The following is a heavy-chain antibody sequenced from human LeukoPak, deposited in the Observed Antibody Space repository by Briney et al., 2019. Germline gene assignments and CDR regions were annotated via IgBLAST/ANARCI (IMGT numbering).Heavy chain of an antibody. CDR3: ARDLMGWDLHYFDY. V-gene: IGHV3-7*01. Sequence: PGESLRLSCAASGFSFSTYWMSWVRQAPGKGLEWVANINQDGTEKYYVDSVKGRFTVSRDYAKNSLYLQMHSLRAEDTAVYYCARDLMGWDLHYFDYWGQGTLVTVSS. J-gene: IGHJ4*02. CDR2: INQDGTEK. D-gene: IGHD1-26*01. CDR1: GFSFSTYW.